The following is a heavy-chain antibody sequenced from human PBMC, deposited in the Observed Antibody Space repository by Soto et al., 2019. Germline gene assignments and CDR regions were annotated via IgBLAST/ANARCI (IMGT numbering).Heavy chain of an antibody. J-gene: IGHJ2*01. V-gene: IGHV4-31*03. CDR2: IHSSGST. CDR3: VRGKRGRGYVDL. CDR1: GGSINTAGDY. D-gene: IGHD3-10*01. Sequence: QVQLMESGPGLVRPSQTLSLTCTVSGGSINTAGDYWNWMRQRPGEGLEWIGCIHSSGSTDYTPSLTGRVKVSAHSSKHQCSPRIHSVTAADKVVYYCVRGKRGRGYVDLWGRGTLVDVSS.